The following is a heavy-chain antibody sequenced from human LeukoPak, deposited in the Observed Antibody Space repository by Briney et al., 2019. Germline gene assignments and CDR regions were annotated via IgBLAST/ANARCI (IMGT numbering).Heavy chain of an antibody. D-gene: IGHD6-19*01. CDR2: INHSGST. CDR3: ARGESSGWYIYYFDY. V-gene: IGHV4-34*01. Sequence: SETLSLTCAVYGGSFSGYYWSWIRQPPGKGLEWIGEINHSGSTNYNPSLKSRVTISVDTSKNQFSLKLSSETAADTAVYYCARGESSGWYIYYFDYWGQGTLVTVSS. CDR1: GGSFSGYY. J-gene: IGHJ4*02.